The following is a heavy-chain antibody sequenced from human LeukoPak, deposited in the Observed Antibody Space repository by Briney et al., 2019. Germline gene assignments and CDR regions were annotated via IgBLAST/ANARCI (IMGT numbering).Heavy chain of an antibody. CDR2: ISSSGNTV. V-gene: IGHV3-48*03. J-gene: IGHJ4*02. Sequence: PGGSLRPSCAACGFTFSSYEMNWVRQAPGKGLEWVSYISSSGNTVYYADSVKGRFTISRDNAKNSLYLQMNSLRAEDTAVYYCARNWNWDYYFDYWGQGTLVTVSS. CDR3: ARNWNWDYYFDY. CDR1: GFTFSSYE. D-gene: IGHD1-7*01.